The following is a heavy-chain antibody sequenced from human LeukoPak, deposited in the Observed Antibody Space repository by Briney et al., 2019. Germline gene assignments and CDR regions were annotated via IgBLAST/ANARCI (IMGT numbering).Heavy chain of an antibody. D-gene: IGHD3-3*01. V-gene: IGHV1-2*02. CDR3: ARELSDDFWSGYYYQYFDY. J-gene: IGHJ4*02. Sequence: EASVKVSCKASGYTFTGYYTHWVRQAPGQGLEWMGWINPNSGGTNYAQKFQGRVTMTRDTSISTAYMELSRLRSDDTAVYYCARELSDDFWSGYYYQYFDYWGQGTLVTVSS. CDR2: INPNSGGT. CDR1: GYTFTGYY.